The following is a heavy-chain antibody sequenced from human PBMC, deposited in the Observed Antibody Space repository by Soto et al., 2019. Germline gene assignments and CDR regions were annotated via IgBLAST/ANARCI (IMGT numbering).Heavy chain of an antibody. CDR1: GYTFTDYD. Sequence: QVQLVQSGAEVKKPGAPVKVSCKASGYTFTDYDINWVRQATGQGLEWMGWMNPNTGNTRYAQNFPGRLIMTRDTSISTAYMELSRLRSEDTAVYYCARGKLATMTDFWGQGTLVTVSS. CDR2: MNPNTGNT. J-gene: IGHJ4*02. V-gene: IGHV1-8*01. D-gene: IGHD5-12*01. CDR3: ARGKLATMTDF.